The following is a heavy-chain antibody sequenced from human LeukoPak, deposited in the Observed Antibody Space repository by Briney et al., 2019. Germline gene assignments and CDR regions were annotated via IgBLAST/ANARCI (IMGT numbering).Heavy chain of an antibody. J-gene: IGHJ3*02. V-gene: IGHV1-69*13. CDR1: GGTFSRFV. CDR2: IIPIFDKR. CDR3: ARFRSSEDTAFEI. D-gene: IGHD6-6*01. Sequence: ASVKVSCKASGGTFSRFVISWVRQAPGQGLEWMGGIIPIFDKRDYAQKFQGRVTIGADESTSTAYMELSSLRSEDTAVYYCARFRSSEDTAFEIWGQGTLVTVSS.